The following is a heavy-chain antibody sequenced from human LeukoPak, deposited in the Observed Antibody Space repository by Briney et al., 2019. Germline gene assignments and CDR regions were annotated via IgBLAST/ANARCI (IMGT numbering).Heavy chain of an antibody. D-gene: IGHD3-22*01. CDR1: GYTFTSYG. J-gene: IGHJ4*02. Sequence: ASVKVSCKASGYTFTSYGISWVRQAPGQGLEWMGWISAYNGNTNYAQKLQSRVTMTTDTSTSTAYMELRSLRSDDTAVYYCARRGSGYYCRRYFDYWGQGTLVTVSS. CDR3: ARRGSGYYCRRYFDY. V-gene: IGHV1-18*01. CDR2: ISAYNGNT.